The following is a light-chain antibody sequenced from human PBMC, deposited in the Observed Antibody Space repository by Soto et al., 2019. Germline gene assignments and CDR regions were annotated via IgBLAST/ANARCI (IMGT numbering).Light chain of an antibody. CDR2: DAS. CDR3: QQYANLPLT. CDR1: DDISNY. V-gene: IGKV1-33*01. Sequence: DIQMTQSPSSLSVSVGDRVTITCQASDDISNYLNWYQQKPGKAPKVLIYDASHLESGVPSRFSGGGSGTVFTFTISSLQAEDIATYYCQQYANLPLTFGPGTKVYI. J-gene: IGKJ3*01.